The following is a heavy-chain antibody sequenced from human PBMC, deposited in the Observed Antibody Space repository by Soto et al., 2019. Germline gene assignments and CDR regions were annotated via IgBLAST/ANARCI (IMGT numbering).Heavy chain of an antibody. J-gene: IGHJ5*02. V-gene: IGHV3-9*01. Sequence: EVQLVESGGRLVQPGRSLRLSCVGTGLNFDDFAMHWVRQAPGKGLEWVSGITWNSRVLSYADSVKGRFTISRDNARNSLYLEMDSLRDEDTAVYYCAKGRYGFWDPYCFDPWGQGTLVTVSS. CDR3: AKGRYGFWDPYCFDP. CDR2: ITWNSRVL. D-gene: IGHD3-3*01. CDR1: GLNFDDFA.